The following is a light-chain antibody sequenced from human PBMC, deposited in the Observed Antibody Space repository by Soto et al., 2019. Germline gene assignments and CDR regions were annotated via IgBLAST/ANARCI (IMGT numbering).Light chain of an antibody. Sequence: DIQMTQSPSTLSAFVGDGVTITCRASQNISVWLAWYQQRPGKAPKFLIYDASNLETGVSSRFSGSGSGTEFTLTIRSLQPDDFATYDCQQYDSSSPTFGQGTKLEIK. CDR2: DAS. CDR1: QNISVW. V-gene: IGKV1-5*01. J-gene: IGKJ2*01. CDR3: QQYDSSSPT.